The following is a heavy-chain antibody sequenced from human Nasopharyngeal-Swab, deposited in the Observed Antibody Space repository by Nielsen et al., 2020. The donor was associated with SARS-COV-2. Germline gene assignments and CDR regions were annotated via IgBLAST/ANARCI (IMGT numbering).Heavy chain of an antibody. CDR3: ARDFGAYYDSTAKAY. CDR2: IWYDGSNK. J-gene: IGHJ4*02. Sequence: GGSLRLSCAASGFTFSSYGVHWVRQAPGKGLEWVAVIWYDGSNKYYADSVKGRFTISRDNSKNTLYLQMNSLRAEDTAVYYCARDFGAYYDSTAKAYWGQGTLVTVSS. D-gene: IGHD3-22*01. V-gene: IGHV3-33*01. CDR1: GFTFSSYG.